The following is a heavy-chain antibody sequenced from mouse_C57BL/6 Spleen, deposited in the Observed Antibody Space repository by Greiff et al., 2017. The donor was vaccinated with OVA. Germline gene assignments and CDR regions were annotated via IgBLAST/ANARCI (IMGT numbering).Heavy chain of an antibody. CDR2: IHPSDSDT. CDR1: GYTFTSYW. D-gene: IGHD1-1*01. J-gene: IGHJ1*03. CDR3: SIYYGSSYWYFDV. V-gene: IGHV1-74*01. Sequence: QVQLQQPGADLVKPGASVKVSCKASGYTFTSYWMRWVKQRPGQGLEWIGRIHPSDSDTNYNQKFKGKATLTVDKSSSTAYMPLSNLPSEDSAVYCCSIYYGSSYWYFDVWGTGTTVTVSS.